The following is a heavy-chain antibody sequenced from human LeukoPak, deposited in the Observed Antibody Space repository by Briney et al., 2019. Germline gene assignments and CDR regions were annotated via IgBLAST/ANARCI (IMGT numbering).Heavy chain of an antibody. CDR2: ISYDGSNK. D-gene: IGHD1-26*01. J-gene: IGHJ5*02. CDR3: AKDGQWELLWWFDP. Sequence: GRSLRLSCEDSTFNFSDYGMHWVRQAPGKGLEWVAVISYDGSNKYYADSVKGQFTISRDNSKNTLYLQMNSLRAEDTAVYYCAKDGQWELLWWFDPWGQGTLVTVSS. V-gene: IGHV3-30*18. CDR1: TFNFSDYG.